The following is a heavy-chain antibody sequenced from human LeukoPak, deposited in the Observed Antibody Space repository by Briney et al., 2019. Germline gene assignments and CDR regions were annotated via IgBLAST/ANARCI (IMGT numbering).Heavy chain of an antibody. CDR3: AKGNYVWGNYRPLDY. CDR1: GYTFTSYY. D-gene: IGHD3-16*02. CDR2: INPSGGST. V-gene: IGHV1-46*01. J-gene: IGHJ4*02. Sequence: GASVKVSCKASGYTFTSYYMHWVRQAPGQGLEWMGIINPSGGSTSYAQKFQGRVTMTRDMSTSTVYMELSSLRSEDTAVYYCAKGNYVWGNYRPLDYWGQGTLVTVSS.